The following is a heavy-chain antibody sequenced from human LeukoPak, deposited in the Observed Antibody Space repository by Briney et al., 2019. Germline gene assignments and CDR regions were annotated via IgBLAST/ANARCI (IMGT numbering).Heavy chain of an antibody. CDR1: GGSVSSGSYY. CDR3: ARGPPDGDYFDY. Sequence: SETLSLTCTVSGGSVSSGSYYWSWIRQPPGKGLEWIGNIHYTGSTNYNPSLKSRVTISVDTSKNQFSLKLSSVTAADTAVYYCARGPPDGDYFDYWGQGTLVTVSS. D-gene: IGHD4-17*01. J-gene: IGHJ4*02. V-gene: IGHV4-61*01. CDR2: IHYTGST.